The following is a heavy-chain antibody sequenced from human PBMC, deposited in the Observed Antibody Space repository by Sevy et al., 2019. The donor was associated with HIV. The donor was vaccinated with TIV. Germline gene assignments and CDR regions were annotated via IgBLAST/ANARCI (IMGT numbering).Heavy chain of an antibody. D-gene: IGHD2-15*01. Sequence: GGSLRLSCGAAGFSFSTYSLNWVRQAPGKGLEWISYISGTSQTIYYADSVKGRFTISRDNDKNSLYLQMKSLGAEDAAISYCARVPLYDDPWYCDHWGQGSLVTVSS. V-gene: IGHV3-48*01. J-gene: IGHJ4*02. CDR1: GFSFSTYS. CDR2: ISGTSQTI. CDR3: ARVPLYDDPWYCDH.